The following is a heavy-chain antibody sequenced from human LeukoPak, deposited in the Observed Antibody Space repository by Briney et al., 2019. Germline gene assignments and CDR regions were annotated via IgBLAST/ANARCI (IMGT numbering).Heavy chain of an antibody. Sequence: QPGGSLRLSCAASGFTFSSYDMHWVRQATGKGLEWVSAIGTAGDTYYPGSVKGRFTISSENAKNSLYLQMNSLRAGDTAVYYCARGSPIWFGETNYGMDVWGQGTTATVSS. J-gene: IGHJ6*02. V-gene: IGHV3-13*01. CDR2: IGTAGDT. D-gene: IGHD3-10*01. CDR3: ARGSPIWFGETNYGMDV. CDR1: GFTFSSYD.